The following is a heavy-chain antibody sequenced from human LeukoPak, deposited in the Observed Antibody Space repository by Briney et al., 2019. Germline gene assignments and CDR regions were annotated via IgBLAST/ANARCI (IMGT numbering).Heavy chain of an antibody. D-gene: IGHD3-10*01. V-gene: IGHV4-34*01. CDR2: INHSGST. Sequence: SETLSLTCAVYGGSFSGYYWSWIRQPPGKGLEWIGEINHSGSTNYNPSHKSRVTISVDTSKNQFSLKLSSVTAADTAVYYCARGATMVRGVTRFDPWGQGTLVTVSS. CDR1: GGSFSGYY. CDR3: ARGATMVRGVTRFDP. J-gene: IGHJ5*02.